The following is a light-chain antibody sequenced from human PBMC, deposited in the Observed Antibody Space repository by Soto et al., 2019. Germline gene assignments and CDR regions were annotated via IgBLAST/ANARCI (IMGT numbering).Light chain of an antibody. J-gene: IGKJ1*01. CDR2: GAS. CDR3: QQYNNWPKT. CDR1: QSVSSN. Sequence: EIVMTQSPATLSVSPGERATLSCRASQSVSSNLAWYQQKPGQAPRLLIYGASTRATGIPARFSGSGSGTEFTLTISSLQSKDFAVNYCQQYNNWPKTFGQGTKVEIK. V-gene: IGKV3-15*01.